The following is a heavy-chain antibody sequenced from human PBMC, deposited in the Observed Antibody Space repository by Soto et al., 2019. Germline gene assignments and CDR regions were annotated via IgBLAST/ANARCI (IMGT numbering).Heavy chain of an antibody. D-gene: IGHD4-17*01. Sequence: VQLVESGGGEVQPGRSLTISCAASGFTFSTYGMHWVRQTPGKGLEWVAVISYDGTNKFYSESVKGRFTISRDNFKNTLTLQMNSLRADDTAVYSCAKDLQSYGDYDYYCYGMDVWGLGTRVTVSS. CDR1: GFTFSTYG. V-gene: IGHV3-30*18. CDR3: AKDLQSYGDYDYYCYGMDV. J-gene: IGHJ6*02. CDR2: ISYDGTNK.